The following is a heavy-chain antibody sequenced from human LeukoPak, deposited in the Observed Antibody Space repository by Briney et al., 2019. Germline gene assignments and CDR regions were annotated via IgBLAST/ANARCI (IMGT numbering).Heavy chain of an antibody. D-gene: IGHD3-22*01. J-gene: IGHJ4*02. CDR3: ARYRRHDSSGYFGGRGAYFDY. V-gene: IGHV4-31*03. Sequence: SETLSLTCTVSGGSISSGGYYWSWIRHHPGKGLEWIGYIYYSGSTYYNPSLKSRVTISVDTSKNQFSLKLSSVTAADTAVYYCARYRRHDSSGYFGGRGAYFDYWGQGTLVTVSS. CDR2: IYYSGST. CDR1: GGSISSGGYY.